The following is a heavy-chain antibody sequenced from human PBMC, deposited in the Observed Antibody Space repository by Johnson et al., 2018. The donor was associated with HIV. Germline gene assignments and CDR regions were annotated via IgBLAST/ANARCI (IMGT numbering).Heavy chain of an antibody. CDR2: ITFEGSDK. CDR3: ARDYYDSGDQWAHVAFDV. J-gene: IGHJ3*01. D-gene: IGHD3-22*01. V-gene: IGHV3-30*03. CDR1: GFTFSNYG. Sequence: QVQLVESGGGVVQPGRSLRLSCAASGFTFSNYGMHWVREAPGKGLEWVAVITFEGSDKYYADSVRGRFTISRDNAKNSLYLQMNSLRAEDTAVYYCARDYYDSGDQWAHVAFDVWGQGIMVTVSS.